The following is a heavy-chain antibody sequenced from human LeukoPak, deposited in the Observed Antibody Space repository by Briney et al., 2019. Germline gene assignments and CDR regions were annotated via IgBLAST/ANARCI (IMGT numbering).Heavy chain of an antibody. D-gene: IGHD6-19*01. V-gene: IGHV4-34*01. CDR3: AREGWQWLVHAFDI. J-gene: IGHJ3*02. CDR1: GGSFSGYY. Sequence: SETLSLTCAVYGGSFSGYYWSWIRQPPGKGLEWIGEIKHSGSTNYNPSLKSRVTISVDTSKNQFSLKLSSVTAADTAVYYCAREGWQWLVHAFDIWGQGTMVTVSS. CDR2: IKHSGST.